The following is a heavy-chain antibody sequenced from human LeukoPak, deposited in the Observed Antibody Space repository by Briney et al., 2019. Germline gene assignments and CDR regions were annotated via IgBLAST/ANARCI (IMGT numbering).Heavy chain of an antibody. CDR3: TRGDTAMILTYYYGIDV. Sequence: GGSLRLSCAASGFTFSSYWMHWVRQAPGKGLVWVSRINSDGSSTSYADSVKGRFTISRDNAKNTLYLQMNSLRAEDTAVYYCTRGDTAMILTYYYGIDVWGQGTTVTVSS. CDR1: GFTFSSYW. J-gene: IGHJ6*02. CDR2: INSDGSST. D-gene: IGHD5-18*01. V-gene: IGHV3-74*01.